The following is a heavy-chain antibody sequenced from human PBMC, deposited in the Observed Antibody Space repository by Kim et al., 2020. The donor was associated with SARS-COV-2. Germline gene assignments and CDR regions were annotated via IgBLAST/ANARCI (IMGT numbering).Heavy chain of an antibody. CDR3: ARDPSSDSSGWYINVHTPENNWFDP. J-gene: IGHJ5*02. CDR2: INAGNGNT. Sequence: ASVKVSCKASGYTFTSYAMHWVRQAPGQRLEWMGWINAGNGNTKYSQKFQGRVTITRDTSASTAYMELSSLRSEDTAVYYCARDPSSDSSGWYINVHTPENNWFDPWGQGTLVTVSS. CDR1: GYTFTSYA. D-gene: IGHD6-19*01. V-gene: IGHV1-3*01.